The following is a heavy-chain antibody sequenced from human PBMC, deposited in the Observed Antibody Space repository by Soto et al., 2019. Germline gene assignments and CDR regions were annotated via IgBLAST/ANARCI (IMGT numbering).Heavy chain of an antibody. CDR1: GYTFTSYY. CDR2: INPSGGST. CDR3: AKSMGVTYLSYYFDY. J-gene: IGHJ4*02. Sequence: ASVKVSCKASGYTFTSYYMHWVRQAPGQGLEWMGIINPSGGSTSYAQKFQGRVTMTRDTSTSTVYMELSSLRSEDTAVYYCAKSMGVTYLSYYFDYWGQGTLVTVSS. V-gene: IGHV1-46*01. D-gene: IGHD2-21*02.